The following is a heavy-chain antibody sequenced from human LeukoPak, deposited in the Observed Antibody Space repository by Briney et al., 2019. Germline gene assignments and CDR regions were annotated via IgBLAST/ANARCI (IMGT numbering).Heavy chain of an antibody. CDR3: ARVLPDLRWDYGMDV. Sequence: SQTLSLTCTVSGGSISSGGCYWSWTRQHPGKGLEWIGYIYYSGGPYYNPSLKSRVTISADTSKNQFSLKVSSVTAADTAVYYCARVLPDLRWDYGMDVWGQGTTVTVSS. D-gene: IGHD4-23*01. CDR1: GGSISSGGCY. V-gene: IGHV4-31*03. J-gene: IGHJ6*02. CDR2: IYYSGGP.